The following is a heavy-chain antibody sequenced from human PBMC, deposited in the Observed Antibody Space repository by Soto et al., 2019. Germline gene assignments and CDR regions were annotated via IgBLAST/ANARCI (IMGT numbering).Heavy chain of an antibody. D-gene: IGHD3-16*01. Sequence: SQTLSLTCAISGDSVSGNSAAWNWIRQSPSRGLEWLGRTYYRSKWYNDYSVSVKSRITVTPDTSKNQFSLHLKSVTPEDTAVYYWGREFPYSESSHSYCDYWGQGALVTVSS. CDR1: GDSVSGNSAA. V-gene: IGHV6-1*01. J-gene: IGHJ4*02. CDR3: GREFPYSESSHSYCDY. CDR2: TYYRSKWYN.